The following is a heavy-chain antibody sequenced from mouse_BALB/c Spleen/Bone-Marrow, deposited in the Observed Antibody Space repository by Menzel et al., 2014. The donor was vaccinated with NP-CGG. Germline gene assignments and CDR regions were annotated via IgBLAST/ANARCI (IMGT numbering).Heavy chain of an antibody. CDR2: IWGGGST. CDR1: GFSLTDYG. Sequence: VMLVESGPGLVSPSQRLSITCTVSGFSLTDYGLSWIRRPPGKGLEWLGVIWGGGSTYYNSALKSRLTISKDNSKSQVFLKMNSLQTDDTAMYYCAKHDGYYAMDYWGQGTSVTVSS. CDR3: AKHDGYYAMDY. J-gene: IGHJ4*01. V-gene: IGHV2-6-5*01. D-gene: IGHD2-3*01.